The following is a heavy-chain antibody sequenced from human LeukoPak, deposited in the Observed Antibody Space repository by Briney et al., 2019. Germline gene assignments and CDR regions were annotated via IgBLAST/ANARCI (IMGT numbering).Heavy chain of an antibody. CDR3: ANGNRCTSPNCLGYYYFYMDV. V-gene: IGHV3-23*01. CDR2: FSGSGGTT. CDR1: GFTFSSYA. J-gene: IGHJ6*03. D-gene: IGHD2-8*01. Sequence: GGSLRLSCAASGFTFSSYAMNWVRQAPGRGLEWVSGFSGSGGTTYYADSVKGRFTISRDNSKNTLYLQMNSLRAEDTAVYYCANGNRCTSPNCLGYYYFYMDVWGKGTTITVSS.